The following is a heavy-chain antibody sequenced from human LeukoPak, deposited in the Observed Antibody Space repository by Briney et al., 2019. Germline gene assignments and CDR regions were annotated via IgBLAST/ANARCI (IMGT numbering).Heavy chain of an antibody. CDR3: ARIEWERLGRAFDI. D-gene: IGHD1-26*01. J-gene: IGHJ3*02. CDR1: GFTVSTNY. V-gene: IGHV3-53*01. Sequence: PGGSLRLSCAASGFTVSTNYMSWVRQAPGKGLECVSVIYSGGTTYYADSVKGRFIISRGNSKNTLFLQMNSLRAEDMAVYYCARIEWERLGRAFDIWGQGTMVTVSS. CDR2: IYSGGTT.